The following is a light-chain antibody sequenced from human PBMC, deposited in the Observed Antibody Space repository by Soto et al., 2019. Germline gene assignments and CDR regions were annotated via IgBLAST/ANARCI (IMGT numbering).Light chain of an antibody. CDR2: GNN. V-gene: IGLV1-40*01. J-gene: IGLJ1*01. CDR3: QSYDTSLSSYV. CDR1: SSNIGARFD. Sequence: QSVLTQPPSVSGAPGQTVTIPCAGTSSNIGARFDVHWYQQFPGTAPRVLIYGNNIRPSGVPDRFSGSKSGTSASLTITGLQPKDEADYYCQSYDTSLSSYVFGIGTKVTVL.